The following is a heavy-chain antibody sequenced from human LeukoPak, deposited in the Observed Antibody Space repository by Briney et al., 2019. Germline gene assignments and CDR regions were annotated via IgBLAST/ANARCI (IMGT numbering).Heavy chain of an antibody. CDR1: GGSISSYY. V-gene: IGHV4-4*07. J-gene: IGHJ6*03. CDR3: ARVLVGANYYYYYMDV. D-gene: IGHD1-26*01. Sequence: PSETLSLTCTVSGGSISSYYWSWIRQPAGKGLEWIWRIYTSGNTNYNPSLKSRVTISVDKSKNQFSLKLSSVTAADTAVYYCARVLVGANYYYYYMDVWGKGTTVTVSS. CDR2: IYTSGNT.